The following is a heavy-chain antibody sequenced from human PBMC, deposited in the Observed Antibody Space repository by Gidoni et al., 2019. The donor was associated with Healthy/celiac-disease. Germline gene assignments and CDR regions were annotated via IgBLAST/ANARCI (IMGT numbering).Heavy chain of an antibody. V-gene: IGHV3-53*02. D-gene: IGHD4-17*01. J-gene: IGHJ4*02. CDR2: IYSGGST. CDR1: GFTVSRNY. Sequence: EAQLAETGGGSIQPGGSLRLSCAASGFTVSRNYMSWVRQAPGKGLEWVSVIYSGGSTYYADSVKGRFTISRDNSKNTLYLQMNSLRAEDTAVYYCAREPGDYGGFDYWGQGTLVTVSS. CDR3: AREPGDYGGFDY.